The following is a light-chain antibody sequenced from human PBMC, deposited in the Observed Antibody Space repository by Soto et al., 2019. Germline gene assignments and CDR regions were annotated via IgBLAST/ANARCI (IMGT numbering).Light chain of an antibody. J-gene: IGLJ3*02. CDR1: SSDVGNYNS. Sequence: QSALTQPPSASGSPGQSVTISCTGTSSDVGNYNSVSWYQQHPGKAPKLMIFDVSRRPSGVPHRFSGSKSGNTASLTVSGLQPEDEADYYCCSYSNSNDLVFGAGTKLTVL. CDR2: DVS. V-gene: IGLV2-8*01. CDR3: CSYSNSNDLV.